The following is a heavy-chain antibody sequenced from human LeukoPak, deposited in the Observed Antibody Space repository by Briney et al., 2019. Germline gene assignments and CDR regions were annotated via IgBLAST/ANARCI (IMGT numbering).Heavy chain of an antibody. CDR3: ARLPYDSGTYYKRGYYFDY. CDR1: GYSFTNYW. D-gene: IGHD3-10*01. CDR2: IYPGDSDT. J-gene: IGHJ4*02. V-gene: IGHV5-51*01. Sequence: GESLKISCKGSGYSFTNYWIGWVRQMPGKGLEWVGIIYPGDSDTRYSPSFQGQVSISADKSISTAYLQWSSLKASDTAMYYCARLPYDSGTYYKRGYYFDYWGQGTLVTVSS.